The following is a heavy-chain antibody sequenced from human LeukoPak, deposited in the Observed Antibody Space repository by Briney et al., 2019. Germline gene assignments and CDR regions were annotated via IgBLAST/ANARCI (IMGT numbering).Heavy chain of an antibody. V-gene: IGHV1-69*02. CDR2: IIPTLHIT. Sequence: ASVKVSCKASGDSFSSYPISWVRLAPGQGLEWMGRIIPTLHITDYAKKFQDRLTITADKSTSTAYMELTSLRSEDTAVYYCARQFDPWGQETLVTVSS. J-gene: IGHJ5*02. CDR1: GDSFSSYP. CDR3: ARQFDP.